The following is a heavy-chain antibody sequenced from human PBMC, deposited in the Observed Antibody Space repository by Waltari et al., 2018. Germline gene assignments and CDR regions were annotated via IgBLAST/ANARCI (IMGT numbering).Heavy chain of an antibody. D-gene: IGHD3-22*01. V-gene: IGHV4-61*02. Sequence: QVQLQESGPGLVKPSQTLSLTCTVSGASVSGGSYFWNWIRRPAGKGLEWIARIYTTGRTDYNPSLQRRVTISADTSKNELSLKMSSVTAADTAVYYCARSGYDSTEGWLDPWGPGTLVTVSS. CDR3: ARSGYDSTEGWLDP. CDR1: GASVSGGSYF. J-gene: IGHJ5*02. CDR2: IYTTGRT.